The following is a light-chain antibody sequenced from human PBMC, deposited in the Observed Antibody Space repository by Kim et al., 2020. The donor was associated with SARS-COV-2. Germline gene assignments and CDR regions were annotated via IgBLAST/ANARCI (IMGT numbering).Light chain of an antibody. CDR1: QSVSRY. J-gene: IGKJ4*01. V-gene: IGKV3-11*01. CDR3: QQRTNWPPLT. Sequence: SPGERATLYCRASQSVSRYLAWYQQKPGQAPRLLIYDASNRATGIPARFSGSGSVTDFTLTISSLEPEDFAVYYCQQRTNWPPLTFGGGTKVDIK. CDR2: DAS.